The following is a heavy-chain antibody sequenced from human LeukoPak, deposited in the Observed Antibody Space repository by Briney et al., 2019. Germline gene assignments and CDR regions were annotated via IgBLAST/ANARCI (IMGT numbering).Heavy chain of an antibody. J-gene: IGHJ3*02. V-gene: IGHV4-4*07. Sequence: PSETLSLTCTVSGGSISSFYWSWIRQPAGEGLEWIARIYTSGNTNYNPSLKSRVTMSVDTSKNQFSLKLSSVTAADTAVYYCARDWEGYCSRTSCYGPALDIWGQGTMVTVSS. CDR1: GGSISSFY. D-gene: IGHD2-2*01. CDR2: IYTSGNT. CDR3: ARDWEGYCSRTSCYGPALDI.